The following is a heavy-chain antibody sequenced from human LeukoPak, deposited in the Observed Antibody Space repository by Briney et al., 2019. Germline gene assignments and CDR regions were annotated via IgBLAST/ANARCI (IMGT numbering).Heavy chain of an antibody. V-gene: IGHV4-59*01. J-gene: IGHJ6*03. D-gene: IGHD2-15*01. CDR2: IYYSGST. CDR3: ARDNGCSGGSCYQTYYYYMDV. CDR1: GGSISSYY. Sequence: SETLSLTCTVSGGSISSYYWSWIRQPPGKGLEWIGYIYYSGSTNYNPSLKSRVTILVDTSKNQFSLKLSSVTAADTAVYYCARDNGCSGGSCYQTYYYYMDVWGKGTTVTVSS.